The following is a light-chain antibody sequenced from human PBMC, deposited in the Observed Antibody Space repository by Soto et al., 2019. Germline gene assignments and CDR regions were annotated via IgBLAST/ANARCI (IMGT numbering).Light chain of an antibody. Sequence: SVLPQPPSLSGAPGQRVTISCTGSSSNIGAGYEVNWYQHLPGAAPKLLIYGNTNRPSGVPDRFSGSKSGTSASLAITGLQAEDEADYYCQSYDSSLSALYVFGTGTKVTVL. CDR2: GNT. V-gene: IGLV1-40*01. CDR1: SSNIGAGYE. J-gene: IGLJ1*01. CDR3: QSYDSSLSALYV.